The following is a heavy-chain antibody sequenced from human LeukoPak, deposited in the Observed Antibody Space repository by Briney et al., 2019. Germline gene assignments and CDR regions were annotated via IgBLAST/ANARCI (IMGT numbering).Heavy chain of an antibody. J-gene: IGHJ4*02. Sequence: GGSLRLSCAASGFTFDDYAMHWVRQAPGKGLEWVSAISGSGGSTYYADSVKGRFTISRDNSKNTLYLQMNSLRAEDTAVYYCAKDRTGYSYGDYWGQGTLVTVSS. CDR2: ISGSGGST. CDR1: GFTFDDYA. CDR3: AKDRTGYSYGDY. V-gene: IGHV3-23*01. D-gene: IGHD5-18*01.